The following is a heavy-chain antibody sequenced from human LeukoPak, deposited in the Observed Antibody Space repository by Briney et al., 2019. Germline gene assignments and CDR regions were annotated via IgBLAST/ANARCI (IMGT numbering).Heavy chain of an antibody. V-gene: IGHV4-59*01. D-gene: IGHD5-12*01. Sequence: SETLSLTCTVSGGSISSYYWSWLRQPPGKGLEWIGYIHYSGSTNYKSSLKSRVTISVDTSKNHFSLKLSSVTAADTAVYYCARTTEGGYSGYFYYYYMGVWGKGATVTISS. CDR1: GGSISSYY. J-gene: IGHJ6*03. CDR2: IHYSGST. CDR3: ARTTEGGYSGYFYYYYMGV.